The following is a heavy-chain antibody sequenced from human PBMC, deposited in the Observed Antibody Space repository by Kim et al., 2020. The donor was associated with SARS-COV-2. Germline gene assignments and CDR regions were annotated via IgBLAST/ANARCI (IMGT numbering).Heavy chain of an antibody. J-gene: IGHJ5*01. D-gene: IGHD3-16*01. CDR1: GFTFSNYA. CDR3: AKGGGDSWYNS. Sequence: GGSLRLSCTASGFTFSNYAMSWVRQAPGKGLEWVSLIGGSGVHIYYADSVKGRFTISRDNSKNTVFLQMHSLRVEDTARYYCAKGGGDSWYNSWGQGTLVTVSS. CDR2: IGGSGVHI. V-gene: IGHV3-23*01.